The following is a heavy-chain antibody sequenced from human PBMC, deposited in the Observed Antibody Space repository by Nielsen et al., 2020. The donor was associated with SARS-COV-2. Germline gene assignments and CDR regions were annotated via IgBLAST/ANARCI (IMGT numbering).Heavy chain of an antibody. Sequence: SETLSLTCTVSGGSISSSSYYWGWIRQPPGKGLEWIGSIYYSGSTYYNPSLKSRLSISVDTSKNHLSLTLNSLTAADTAVYYCARQSSPFYRPKYFDYWGQGTQVTVSS. V-gene: IGHV4-39*02. J-gene: IGHJ4*02. CDR3: ARQSSPFYRPKYFDY. CDR2: IYYSGST. D-gene: IGHD2-15*01. CDR1: GGSISSSSYY.